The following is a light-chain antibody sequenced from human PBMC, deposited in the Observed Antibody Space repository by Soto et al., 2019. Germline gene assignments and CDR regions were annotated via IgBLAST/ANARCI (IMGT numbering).Light chain of an antibody. CDR2: GAS. V-gene: IGKV3-15*01. Sequence: ELVMTQSPATLSVSPGERATLSCRASQSVSNNLAWYQKKPGQAPRLLIYGASTRATGIPARFSGSGSGTEFTLTVSSRQSEDLALYSCQQYNNWWTFGQGTRVDIK. CDR3: QQYNNWWT. J-gene: IGKJ1*01. CDR1: QSVSNN.